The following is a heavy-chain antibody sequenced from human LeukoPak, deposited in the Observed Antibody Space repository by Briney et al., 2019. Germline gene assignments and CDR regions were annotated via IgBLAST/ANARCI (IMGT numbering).Heavy chain of an antibody. D-gene: IGHD2-2*01. V-gene: IGHV4-59*08. Sequence: SETLSLTCTVSGCSISSYYWSWIRQPPGKGLEWIGYIYYSGSTNYNPSLKSRVTISVYTSKNQFSLKLSTVTAAAKAVYYCARRSPLRYCSSTSCYGDAWVYYGMDVWGQGTMVSVSS. CDR1: GCSISSYY. CDR3: ARRSPLRYCSSTSCYGDAWVYYGMDV. CDR2: IYYSGST. J-gene: IGHJ6*02.